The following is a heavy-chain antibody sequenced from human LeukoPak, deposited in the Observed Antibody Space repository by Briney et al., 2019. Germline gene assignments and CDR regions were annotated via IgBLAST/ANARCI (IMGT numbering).Heavy chain of an antibody. CDR3: ARITMVRGVGYFDY. CDR2: ISGSGGST. V-gene: IGHV3-23*01. J-gene: IGHJ4*02. CDR1: GFTFSSYA. D-gene: IGHD3-10*01. Sequence: GGSLRLSCAASGFTFSSYAMSWVRQAPGKGLEWVSAISGSGGSTYYADSVKGRFTISRDNSKNTLYLQMNSLRAEDTAVYYCARITMVRGVGYFDYWGQGTLVTVSS.